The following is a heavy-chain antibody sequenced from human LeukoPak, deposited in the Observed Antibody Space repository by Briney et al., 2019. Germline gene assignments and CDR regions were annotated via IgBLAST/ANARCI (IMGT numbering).Heavy chain of an antibody. J-gene: IGHJ4*02. V-gene: IGHV3-33*06. CDR2: IWYDGSNK. Sequence: GRSLRLSCAASGFTFSSYGMHWVRQAPGKGLEWVAVIWYDGSNKYYADSVKGRFTISRDNSKNTLYLQMNSLRAEDTAVYYCAKVSAMTTVTLVDYWGQGTLVTVSS. CDR1: GFTFSSYG. CDR3: AKVSAMTTVTLVDY. D-gene: IGHD4-17*01.